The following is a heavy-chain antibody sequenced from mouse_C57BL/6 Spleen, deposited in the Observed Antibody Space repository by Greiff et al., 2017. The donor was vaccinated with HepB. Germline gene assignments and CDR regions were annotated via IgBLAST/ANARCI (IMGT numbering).Heavy chain of an antibody. CDR3: TRQLRLRLFDY. J-gene: IGHJ2*01. CDR1: GFNIKDDY. D-gene: IGHD3-2*02. V-gene: IGHV14-4*01. Sequence: EVQLQQSGAELVRPGASVKLSCTASGFNIKDDYMHWVKQRPEQGLEWIGWIDPENGDTEYASKFQGTATITADTSSNTAYLQLSSLTSEDTAVYYCTRQLRLRLFDYWGQGTTLTVSS. CDR2: IDPENGDT.